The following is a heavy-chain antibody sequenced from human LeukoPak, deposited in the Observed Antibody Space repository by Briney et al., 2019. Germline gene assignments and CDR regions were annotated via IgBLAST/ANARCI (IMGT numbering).Heavy chain of an antibody. Sequence: RPGGSLRLSCAASGFTFSSYEMNWVRQAPGKGLEWVSYISSSGSTIYYADSVKGRFTISRDNAKNSLYLQMNSLRAEDTAVYYCARGGRIGYCSGGSCYNYAFDIWGHGTMVTVSS. CDR3: ARGGRIGYCSGGSCYNYAFDI. CDR1: GFTFSSYE. D-gene: IGHD2-15*01. J-gene: IGHJ3*02. V-gene: IGHV3-48*03. CDR2: ISSSGSTI.